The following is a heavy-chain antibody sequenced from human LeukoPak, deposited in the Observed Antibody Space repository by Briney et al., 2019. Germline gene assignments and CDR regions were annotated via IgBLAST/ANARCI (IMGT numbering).Heavy chain of an antibody. J-gene: IGHJ4*02. CDR3: ARGSTYYDILTGYLFDY. CDR1: GGSISSYY. CDR2: IYYSGST. Sequence: PSETLSLTCTVSGGSISSYYWSWIRQPPGKGLEWIGYIYYSGSTNYNLSLKSRVTISVDTSKNQFSLKLSSVTAADTAVYYCARGSTYYDILTGYLFDYWGQGTLVTVSS. V-gene: IGHV4-59*01. D-gene: IGHD3-9*01.